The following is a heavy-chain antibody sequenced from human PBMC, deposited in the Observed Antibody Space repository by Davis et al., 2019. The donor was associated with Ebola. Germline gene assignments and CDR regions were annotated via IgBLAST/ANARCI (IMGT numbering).Heavy chain of an antibody. D-gene: IGHD2-21*02. CDR3: VRSGDHAGLFIMDV. Sequence: PGGSLRLSCNVSGFTFGDYPMSWVRQAPGKGLEWVGFIRRKAHGETTEYAASVKGRFTVSRDDSENSLCLQMNSLKTEDTAVYYCVRSGDHAGLFIMDVWGQGTTVTVSS. J-gene: IGHJ6*02. CDR1: GFTFGDYP. CDR2: IRRKAHGETT. V-gene: IGHV3-49*04.